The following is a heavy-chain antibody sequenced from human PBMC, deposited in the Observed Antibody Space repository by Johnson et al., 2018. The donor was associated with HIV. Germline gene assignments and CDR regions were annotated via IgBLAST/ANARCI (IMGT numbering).Heavy chain of an antibody. CDR1: GFTFSSYA. D-gene: IGHD6-13*01. J-gene: IGHJ3*02. CDR3: AKDLYSSSWTNDAFDS. Sequence: QVQLVESGGGVVQPGRSLRLSCAASGFTFSSYAMHWVRQAPGKGLEWVAVISSDGSKTYCADSMKGRFTISRDKTKKTLYLQMNSLRVEDTAVYYCAKDLYSSSWTNDAFDSWGQGTMVTVSS. CDR2: ISSDGSKT. V-gene: IGHV3-30-3*01.